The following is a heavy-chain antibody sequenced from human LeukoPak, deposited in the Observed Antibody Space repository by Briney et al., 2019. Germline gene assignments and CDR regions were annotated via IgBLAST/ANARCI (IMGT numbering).Heavy chain of an antibody. CDR2: IYPGDSDT. V-gene: IGHV5-51*01. D-gene: IGHD4-11*01. J-gene: IGHJ4*02. CDR1: GYRFTDYW. CDR3: ARTRSNYDFDY. Sequence: GESLKISCKASGYRFTDYWIGWVRQMPGKGLEWMAIIYPGDSDTRYSPSFQGQVTISADKSISTAYLQWSSLKASDTAMYYCARTRSNYDFDYWGQGTLVTVSS.